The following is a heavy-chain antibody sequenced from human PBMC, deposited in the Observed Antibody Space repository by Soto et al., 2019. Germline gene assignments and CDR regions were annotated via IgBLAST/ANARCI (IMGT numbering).Heavy chain of an antibody. D-gene: IGHD3-16*02. CDR3: ARGRGYYDYIWGSYRNYYYYMAV. J-gene: IGHJ6*03. CDR1: GGSISSDNYY. Sequence: SETLSLTCTVSGGSISSDNYYWSWIRQPPGKGLEWIGYIYYSGSTNYNPSLKSRVTISVDTSKNQFSLKLSSVTAADTAVYYCARGRGYYDYIWGSYRNYYYYMAVWGKGTTVTVSS. V-gene: IGHV4-30-4*01. CDR2: IYYSGST.